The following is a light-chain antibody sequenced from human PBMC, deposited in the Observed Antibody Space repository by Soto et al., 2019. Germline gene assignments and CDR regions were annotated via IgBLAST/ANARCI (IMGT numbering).Light chain of an antibody. J-gene: IGKJ1*01. Sequence: EIVLTQSPGTLSLSPGEIATLSCSASQSVSGPYLAWYQQKPGQAPRLLIYGASSRATGIPDRFSGSGSGTDFTLTISSLQPDDFATYYCHQYDSYPRTFGQGTKVDIK. CDR1: QSVSGPY. V-gene: IGKV3-20*01. CDR2: GAS. CDR3: HQYDSYPRT.